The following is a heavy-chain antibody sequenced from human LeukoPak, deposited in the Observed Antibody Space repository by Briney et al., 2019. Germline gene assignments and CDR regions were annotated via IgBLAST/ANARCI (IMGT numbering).Heavy chain of an antibody. Sequence: GGSLRLSCAASGFTVSSNYMSWVRQAPGKGLEWVSVIYSGGSTYYADSVKGRFTISRDNSKNTLYLQMNSLRAEDTAVYYCARAEYGGNPIGYWGQGTLVTVSS. CDR2: IYSGGST. D-gene: IGHD4-23*01. CDR3: ARAEYGGNPIGY. CDR1: GFTVSSNY. V-gene: IGHV3-66*01. J-gene: IGHJ4*02.